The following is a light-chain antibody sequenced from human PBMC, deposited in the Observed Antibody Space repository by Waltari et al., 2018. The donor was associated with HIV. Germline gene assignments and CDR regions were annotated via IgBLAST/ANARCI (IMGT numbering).Light chain of an antibody. Sequence: DIQMTQSPFSLSASVGARITIFCRASQSISTHLNWYQQKLGKVPKVLIYGASTLQSGAPSRFSGSGSGTHFTLTISNLQPEDFATYYCQQSYSNPLTFGPGTKVDVK. CDR1: QSISTH. CDR3: QQSYSNPLT. V-gene: IGKV1-39*01. J-gene: IGKJ3*01. CDR2: GAS.